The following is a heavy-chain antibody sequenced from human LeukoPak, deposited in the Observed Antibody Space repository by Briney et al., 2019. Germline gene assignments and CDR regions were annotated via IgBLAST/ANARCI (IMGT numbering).Heavy chain of an antibody. CDR2: ISGSGGST. CDR3: SKEGEYYDSSGYYGELDY. D-gene: IGHD3-22*01. CDR1: GFTFSSYA. Sequence: GGSLRLSCAASGFTFSSYAMSWVRQAPAQGLEWVSAISGSGGSTYYADSVKSRFTISRDNSKNTLYLQMNSLRADDTAAYYCSKEGEYYDSSGYYGELDYWGQGTLVTVSS. V-gene: IGHV3-23*01. J-gene: IGHJ4*02.